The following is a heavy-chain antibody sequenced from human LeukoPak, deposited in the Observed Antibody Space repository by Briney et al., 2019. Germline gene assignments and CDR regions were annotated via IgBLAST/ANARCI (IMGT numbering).Heavy chain of an antibody. D-gene: IGHD4-11*01. CDR3: ARQRETTVTTLGY. CDR2: IYYSGST. V-gene: IGHV4-39*01. CDR1: GGSISSSSYY. J-gene: IGHJ4*02. Sequence: PSETLSFTCTVSGGSISSSSYYWGWIRQPPGKGLEWLGSIYYSGSTYYNPSLKSRVTISVDTSKNQFSLKLSSVTAADTSVYYCARQRETTVTTLGYWGQGTRVTVSS.